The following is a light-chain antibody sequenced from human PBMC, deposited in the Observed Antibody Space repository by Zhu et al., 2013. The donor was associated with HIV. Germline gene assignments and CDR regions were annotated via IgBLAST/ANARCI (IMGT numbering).Light chain of an antibody. CDR2: DAS. V-gene: IGKV1-8*01. J-gene: IGKJ2*01. CDR3: QQSYSTPYT. CDR1: QAITTY. Sequence: AIRMTQSPSSLSASTGDRVTITCRASQAITTYLAWYQQTPGKAPKLLIYDASTLRSGVPSRFSGSGSGTDFTLTISSLQPEDIASYSCQQSYSTPYTFGQGTKLEIK.